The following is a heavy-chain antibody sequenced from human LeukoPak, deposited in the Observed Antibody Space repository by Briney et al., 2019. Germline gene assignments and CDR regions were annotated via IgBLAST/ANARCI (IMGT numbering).Heavy chain of an antibody. CDR3: AKGGPLEWFTFDH. J-gene: IGHJ4*02. CDR1: GFTFDDYA. CDR2: ISWNSGSI. D-gene: IGHD3-3*01. V-gene: IGHV3-9*01. Sequence: GRSLRLSCAASGFTFDDYAMHWVRQAPGKGLEWVSGISWNSGSIGYADSVKGRFTISRDNAKNSLYLQMNSLRAEDTALYYCAKGGPLEWFTFDHWGQGTLVTVSS.